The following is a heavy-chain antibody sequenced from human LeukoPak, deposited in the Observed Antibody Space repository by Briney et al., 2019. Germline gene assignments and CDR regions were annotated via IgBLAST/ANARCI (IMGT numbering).Heavy chain of an antibody. CDR2: IFYNGST. CDR3: AREITGTAEPFDY. J-gene: IGHJ4*02. CDR1: SGSISNSNYY. V-gene: IGHV4-39*07. D-gene: IGHD1-20*01. Sequence: SETLSLTCSVTSGSISNSNYYWGWIRRARGKGLEWIGRIFYNGSTDYNPSIKSRVTISVDTSKNQFSLKLSSVTAADTAVYYCAREITGTAEPFDYWGQGTLVTVSS.